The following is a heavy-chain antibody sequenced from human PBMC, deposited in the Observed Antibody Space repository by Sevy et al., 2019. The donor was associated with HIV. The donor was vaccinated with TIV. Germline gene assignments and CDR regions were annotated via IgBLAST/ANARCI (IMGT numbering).Heavy chain of an antibody. CDR1: GFTVSNKF. CDR3: AKGLILELSWYGMDV. V-gene: IGHV3-53*01. D-gene: IGHD3-3*01. CDR2: IYSDGNT. J-gene: IGHJ6*02. Sequence: GGSLRLSCAASGFTVSNKFMNWVRQAPGNGLEWVSVIYSDGNTYYADSVKGRFTISRDNSKNTVHLQMNSLRTEDTAVYYCAKGLILELSWYGMDVWGQGTSVTVSS.